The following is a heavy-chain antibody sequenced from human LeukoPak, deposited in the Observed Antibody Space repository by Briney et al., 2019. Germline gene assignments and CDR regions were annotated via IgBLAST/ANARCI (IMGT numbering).Heavy chain of an antibody. D-gene: IGHD4-17*01. V-gene: IGHV4-39*01. CDR2: IYYSGST. CDR3: ARNHTHEGYGYYFDY. CDR1: GGSISSSSYY. J-gene: IGHJ4*02. Sequence: SEILSLTCTVSGGSISSSSYYWGWIRQPPGKGLEWIGSIYYSGSTSYNPSLKSRVTISVETSKNQFSLKLSSVTAADTAFYYCARNHTHEGYGYYFDYWGQGTLVTVSS.